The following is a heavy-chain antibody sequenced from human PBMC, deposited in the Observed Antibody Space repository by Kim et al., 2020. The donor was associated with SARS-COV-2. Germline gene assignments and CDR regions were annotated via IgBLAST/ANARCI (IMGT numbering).Heavy chain of an antibody. V-gene: IGHV3-21*01. Sequence: GGSLRLSCAASGFTFSNYAMNWVRQAPGKGLEWVSSISSSSNYIYYADSVKGRFTISRDNAKNSLYLQMNSLRAEDTAVYYCARGNSGRQRPRPPLDYWGQGTLVTVSS. CDR2: ISSSSNYI. D-gene: IGHD1-26*01. J-gene: IGHJ4*02. CDR3: ARGNSGRQRPRPPLDY. CDR1: GFTFSNYA.